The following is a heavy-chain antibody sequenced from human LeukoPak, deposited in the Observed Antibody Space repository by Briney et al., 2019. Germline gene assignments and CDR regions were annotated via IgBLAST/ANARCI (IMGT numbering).Heavy chain of an antibody. D-gene: IGHD4-17*01. V-gene: IGHV4-31*03. CDR2: IYYSGST. Sequence: SQTLSLTCTVSGGSISSGGYYWSWIRQHPGKGLEWIGYIYYSGSTYYNPSLKSRVTLSVDTSKNQFSLKLSSVTAADTAVYCCARYGDYEFFDYWGQGTLVTVSS. CDR3: ARYGDYEFFDY. CDR1: GGSISSGGYY. J-gene: IGHJ4*02.